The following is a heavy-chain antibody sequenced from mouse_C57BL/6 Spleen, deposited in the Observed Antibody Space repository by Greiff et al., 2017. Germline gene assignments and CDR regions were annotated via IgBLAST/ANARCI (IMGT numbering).Heavy chain of an antibody. CDR2: ILPGSGST. J-gene: IGHJ1*03. V-gene: IGHV1-9*01. D-gene: IGHD1-1*01. CDR1: GYTFTGYW. CDR3: ARQRGDDGSSDRHGEVEG. Sequence: VQLQQSGAELMKPGASVKLSCKATGYTFTGYWIEWVKQRPGHGLEGIGEILPGSGSTNYNEKFKGKATFNADTSANTAYMQLSSLTTEDSAIYDCARQRGDDGSSDRHGEVEGWGTGTTVTV.